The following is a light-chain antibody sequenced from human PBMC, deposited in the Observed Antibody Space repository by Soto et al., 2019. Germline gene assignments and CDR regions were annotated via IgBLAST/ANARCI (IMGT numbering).Light chain of an antibody. V-gene: IGKV3D-20*02. CDR2: DAS. CDR3: QQRSNWPPWVT. CDR1: QTVRNNY. Sequence: EIMMTQSPGTLSLSPGERATLSCRASQTVRNNYLAWYQQKPGQAPRLLIYDASSRATGIPDRFSGGGSGTDFTLTISRLEPEDFAVYYCQQRSNWPPWVTFGQGTRLEI. J-gene: IGKJ5*01.